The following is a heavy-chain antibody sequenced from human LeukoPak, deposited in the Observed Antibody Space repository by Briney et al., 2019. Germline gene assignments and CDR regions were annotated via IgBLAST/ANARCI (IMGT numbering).Heavy chain of an antibody. J-gene: IGHJ4*02. D-gene: IGHD4-17*01. CDR2: IKQDGSEK. V-gene: IGHV3-7*01. Sequence: SGGSLRLSCAASGFTFSSYWMSWVRQAPGKGLEWVANIKQDGSEKYYVDSVKGRFTISRDKAKSSVFLQMNSLRAEDTAVYYCARVRGPTVTTMYFDYWGQGTLVTVPP. CDR1: GFTFSSYW. CDR3: ARVRGPTVTTMYFDY.